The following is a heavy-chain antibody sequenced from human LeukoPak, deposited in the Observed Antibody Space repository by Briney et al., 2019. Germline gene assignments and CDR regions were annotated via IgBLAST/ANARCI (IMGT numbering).Heavy chain of an antibody. Sequence: SETLSLTCTVSGGSISSYYWSGIRQPPGKGLEWIGYIYYSGSTNYNPSLKSRVTISVDTSKNQFSLKLSYVTAADTAVYYCARVRSGYYPYYFDYWREGSLVTVSS. CDR1: GGSISSYY. J-gene: IGHJ4*02. V-gene: IGHV4-59*01. CDR2: IYYSGST. D-gene: IGHD3-22*01. CDR3: ARVRSGYYPYYFDY.